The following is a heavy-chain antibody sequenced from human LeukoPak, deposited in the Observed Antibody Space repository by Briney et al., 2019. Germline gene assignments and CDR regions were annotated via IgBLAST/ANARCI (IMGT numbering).Heavy chain of an antibody. CDR1: GYTFTSYD. Sequence: ASVKVSCKASGYTFTSYDINWVRQAAGHGLEWMGWMNPNSGNTGYAQKFQGRVTMTRNTSISTAYMELSSLRSEDTAVYHCARGILEIQLWRSYWYFDLWGRGTLVTVSS. D-gene: IGHD5-18*01. CDR2: MNPNSGNT. V-gene: IGHV1-8*01. J-gene: IGHJ2*01. CDR3: ARGILEIQLWRSYWYFDL.